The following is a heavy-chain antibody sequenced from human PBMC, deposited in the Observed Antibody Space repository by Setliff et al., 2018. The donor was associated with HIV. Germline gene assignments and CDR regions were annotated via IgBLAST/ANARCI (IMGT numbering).Heavy chain of an antibody. CDR1: GGSITSSHW. V-gene: IGHV4-4*02. J-gene: IGHJ6*03. Sequence: SETLSLTCAVSGGSITSSHWWSWVRQSPGKGLEWIGEIYHSGSTYYNPSLKSRVTMSVDKSKNQFSLKLNSVTAADTAVYYCARDPRYYYYYMDVWGKGTTVTVTS. CDR3: ARDPRYYYYYMDV. CDR2: IYHSGST.